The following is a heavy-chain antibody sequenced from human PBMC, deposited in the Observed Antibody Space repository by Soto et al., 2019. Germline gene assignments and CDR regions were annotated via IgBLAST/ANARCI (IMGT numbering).Heavy chain of an antibody. CDR1: GYTFTSYG. V-gene: IGHV1-18*01. D-gene: IGHD2-2*01. CDR3: ARADCSSTSCYRVFGMDV. J-gene: IGHJ6*02. CDR2: ISAYNGNT. Sequence: QVQLVQSGAEVKKPGASVKVSCKASGYTFTSYGISWVRQAPGQGLEWMGWISAYNGNTNYAQKLQGRVTMTTDTSTSTAYMGLRSLRSDDTAVYYCARADCSSTSCYRVFGMDVWGQGTTVTVSS.